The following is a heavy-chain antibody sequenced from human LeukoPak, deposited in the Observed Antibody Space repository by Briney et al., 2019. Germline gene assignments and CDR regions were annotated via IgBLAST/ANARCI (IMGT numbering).Heavy chain of an antibody. CDR1: GFTFSSYS. CDR2: ISSSSSYI. J-gene: IGHJ3*02. D-gene: IGHD5-18*01. CDR3: ARLGCSYGYGAFDI. V-gene: IGHV3-21*01. Sequence: GGSLRLSCAASGFTFSSYSMNWVRQAPGKGLEWVSSISSSSSYIYYADSVKGRFTISRDNAKNSLYLQMNSLRAEDTAVYYCARLGCSYGYGAFDIWGQGTMVTVSS.